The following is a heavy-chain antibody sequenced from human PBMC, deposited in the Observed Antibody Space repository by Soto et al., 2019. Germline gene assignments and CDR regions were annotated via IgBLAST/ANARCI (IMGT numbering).Heavy chain of an antibody. CDR1: GFSFSNFA. CDR3: AKDYASTWYWYFDP. Sequence: HPGGSLRLSCAASGFSFSNFAMSWFRQAPGTGLEWVSSISGSGDKTYYLDSVKGRFTISRDNSKNTLYLHMNSLGAEDTAVYFCAKDYASTWYWYFDPWGQGTLVTVSS. V-gene: IGHV3-23*01. CDR2: ISGSGDKT. J-gene: IGHJ5*02. D-gene: IGHD6-13*01.